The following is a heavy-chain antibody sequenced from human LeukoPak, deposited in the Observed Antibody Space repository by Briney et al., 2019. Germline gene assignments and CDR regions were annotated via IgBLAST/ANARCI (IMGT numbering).Heavy chain of an antibody. Sequence: SETLFLTCTVSGGSISNGDYYWSWIRQPPGKGLEWIGYIYYSGSTYYNPSLKSRVTISVDTSMNQFSLKLSSVTAADTAVYYCTGGSYSRYFDYWGQGTLVTVSS. D-gene: IGHD1-26*01. CDR1: GGSISNGDYY. CDR3: TGGSYSRYFDY. V-gene: IGHV4-30-4*08. CDR2: IYYSGST. J-gene: IGHJ4*02.